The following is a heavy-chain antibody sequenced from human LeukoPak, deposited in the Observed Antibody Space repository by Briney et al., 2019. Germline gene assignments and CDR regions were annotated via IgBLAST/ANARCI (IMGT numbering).Heavy chain of an antibody. CDR2: INEDGSEK. V-gene: IGHV3-7*01. Sequence: GGSLRLSCAASGFTFSNYWMSWVRQVPGKGLEWVANINEDGSEKYYVGSLKGRFTISRDNAKNSLYLQMNSLRAEDTAVYYCAELGITMIGGVWGKGTTVTISS. J-gene: IGHJ6*04. CDR1: GFTFSNYW. CDR3: AELGITMIGGV. D-gene: IGHD3-10*02.